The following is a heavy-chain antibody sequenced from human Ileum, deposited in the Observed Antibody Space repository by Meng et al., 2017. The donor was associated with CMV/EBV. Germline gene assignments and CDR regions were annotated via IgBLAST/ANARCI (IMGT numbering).Heavy chain of an antibody. CDR3: ARELRYGDYYFDS. J-gene: IGHJ4*02. D-gene: IGHD4-17*01. CDR2: VFYSGST. V-gene: IGHV4-30-4*08. CDR1: GDSIISDDHY. Sequence: VQLQESGPGLVNSSQTLSLTCNVAGDSIISDDHYWSWIRQPPGKGLEWIGYVFYSGSTYYNPSLMSRVTISVDTSKNQFSLRLSSVTAADTAVYYCARELRYGDYYFDSWGQGTLVTVSS.